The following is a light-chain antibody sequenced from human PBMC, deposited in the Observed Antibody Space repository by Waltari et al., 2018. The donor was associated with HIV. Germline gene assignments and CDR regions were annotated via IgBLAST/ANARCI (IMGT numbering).Light chain of an antibody. CDR1: SSDIASFAY. J-gene: IGLJ1*01. CDR3: CSYAGAYTYV. V-gene: IGLV2-11*01. CDR2: EVS. Sequence: QSALTQPRSVSGSPGQSVTISCPGPSSDIASFAYVSWYQQYPGKAPKVIIYEVSQRPSGVPDRFTASKSGITASLTISGLQDEDEADYYCCSYAGAYTYVFGTGTKVTVL.